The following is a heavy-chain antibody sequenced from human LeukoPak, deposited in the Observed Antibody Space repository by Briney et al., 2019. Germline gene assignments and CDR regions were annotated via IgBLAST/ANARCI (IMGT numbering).Heavy chain of an antibody. D-gene: IGHD4-11*01. CDR3: ARERLLTGFDY. V-gene: IGHV4-34*01. CDR1: GGSFSGYY. CDR2: INHSGST. J-gene: IGHJ4*02. Sequence: SETLSLTCAVYGGSFSGYYWSWIRQPPGKGLEWIGEINHSGSTNYNPSLKSRVTISVDRSKNQFSLKLSSVTAADTAVYYCARERLLTGFDYWGQGTLVTVSS.